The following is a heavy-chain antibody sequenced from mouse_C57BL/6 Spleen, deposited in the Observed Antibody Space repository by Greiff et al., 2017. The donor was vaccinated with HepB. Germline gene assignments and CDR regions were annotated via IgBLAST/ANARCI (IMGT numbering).Heavy chain of an antibody. CDR3: ARWGTTVVATDFDY. J-gene: IGHJ2*01. D-gene: IGHD1-1*01. V-gene: IGHV1-81*01. CDR1: GYTFTSYG. CDR2: IYPRSGNT. Sequence: QVQLQQSGAELARPGASVKLSCKASGYTFTSYGISWVKQRTGQGLEWIGEIYPRSGNTYYNEKFKGKATLTADKSSSTAYMELRSLTSEDSAVYFCARWGTTVVATDFDYWGQGTTLTVSS.